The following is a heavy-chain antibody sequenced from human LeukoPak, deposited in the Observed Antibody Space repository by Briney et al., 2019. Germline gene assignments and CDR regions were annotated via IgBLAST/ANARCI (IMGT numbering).Heavy chain of an antibody. CDR1: GFTFSNYG. J-gene: IGHJ3*02. D-gene: IGHD3-22*01. CDR3: ARDDQYYYDSSGYYDAFDI. Sequence: GGTLRLSCAVSGFTFSNYGMSWVRQAPGKGLEWVSTISGSGGRTYYADSVKGRFTISRDNAKNSLYLQMNSLRAEDTAVYYCARDDQYYYDSSGYYDAFDIWGQGTMVTVSS. V-gene: IGHV3-23*01. CDR2: ISGSGGRT.